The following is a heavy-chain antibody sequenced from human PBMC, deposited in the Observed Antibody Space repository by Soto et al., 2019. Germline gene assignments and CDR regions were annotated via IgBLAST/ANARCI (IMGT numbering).Heavy chain of an antibody. CDR1: EFTFNSYA. J-gene: IGHJ5*02. CDR2: ISGSGGST. D-gene: IGHD3-16*01. CDR3: AKSTMTTFSWFDP. Sequence: GGSLSLSCAASEFTFNSYAMSWVRQAPGKGLEWVSAISGSGGSTYYADSVKGRFTISRDNSKTTLYLQMNSLRAEDTAVYYCAKSTMTTFSWFDPWGQGTLVTVSS. V-gene: IGHV3-23*01.